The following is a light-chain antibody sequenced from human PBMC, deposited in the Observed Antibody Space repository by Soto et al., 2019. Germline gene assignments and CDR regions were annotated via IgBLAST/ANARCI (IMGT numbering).Light chain of an antibody. CDR1: QSVSSH. J-gene: IGKJ5*01. CDR3: QQYGGSPRIT. Sequence: EIVSTQSPATLSLSPGERATLSCRASQSVSSHLAWFQQRPGQAPRLLIYDASNRATGIPARFSGSGSGTDFTLIINRLEPEDVAIYYRQQYGGSPRITFGQGTRLEIK. CDR2: DAS. V-gene: IGKV3-20*01.